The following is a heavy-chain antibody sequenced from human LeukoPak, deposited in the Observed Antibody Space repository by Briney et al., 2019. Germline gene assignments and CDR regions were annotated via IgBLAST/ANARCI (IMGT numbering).Heavy chain of an antibody. CDR2: IYYSGST. CDR1: GGSISSSSYY. Sequence: SETLSLTCTVSGGSISSSSYYWGWIRQPPGKGLEWIGSIYYSGSTYYNPSLKSRVTISVDTSKNQFSLKLSSVTAADTAVYYCARESSSWPYFDYWGQGTLVTVSS. V-gene: IGHV4-39*07. J-gene: IGHJ4*02. CDR3: ARESSSWPYFDY. D-gene: IGHD6-13*01.